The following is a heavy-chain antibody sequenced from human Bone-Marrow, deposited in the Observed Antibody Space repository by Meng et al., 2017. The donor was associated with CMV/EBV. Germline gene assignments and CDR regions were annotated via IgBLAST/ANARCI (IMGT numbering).Heavy chain of an antibody. V-gene: IGHV3-21*01. Sequence: GESLKISCAASGFTFSSYSMNWVRQAPGKGLEWVSSISSSSSYIYYADSVKGRFTISRDNPKNTLYLQMGSLRAEDMAVYYCARAGGSYPLLANYFDYWGQGTLVTVSS. D-gene: IGHD1-26*01. J-gene: IGHJ4*02. CDR2: ISSSSSYI. CDR3: ARAGGSYPLLANYFDY. CDR1: GFTFSSYS.